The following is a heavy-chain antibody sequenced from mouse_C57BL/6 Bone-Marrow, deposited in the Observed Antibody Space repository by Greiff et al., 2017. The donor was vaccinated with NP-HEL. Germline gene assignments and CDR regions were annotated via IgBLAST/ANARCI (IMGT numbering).Heavy chain of an antibody. CDR2: IRNKANNHAT. Sequence: EVKLVESGGGLVQPGGSMTLSCAASGFTFSDAWMDWVRQSPEKGLEWVAEIRNKANNHATYYAESGKGRFTISRDDSNSSFYLQLHSLRSEDSGIYYCTGADYDGAYWGQGPLVTVSA. D-gene: IGHD2-4*01. V-gene: IGHV6-6*01. J-gene: IGHJ3*01. CDR3: TGADYDGAY. CDR1: GFTFSDAW.